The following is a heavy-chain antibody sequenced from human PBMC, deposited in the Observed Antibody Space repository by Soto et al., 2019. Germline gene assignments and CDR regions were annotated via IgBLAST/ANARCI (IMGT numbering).Heavy chain of an antibody. D-gene: IGHD3-22*01. J-gene: IGHJ3*02. CDR1: GGTFSSYA. CDR3: ARDLRVLYYYDSSGPLDAFDI. V-gene: IGHV1-69*13. CDR2: IIPTFGTA. Sequence: SVKVSCKASGGTFSSYAISWVRQAPGQGLEWMGGIIPTFGTANYAQKFQGRVTITADESTSTAYMGLSSLRSEDTAVYYCARDLRVLYYYDSSGPLDAFDIWGQGTMVTVSS.